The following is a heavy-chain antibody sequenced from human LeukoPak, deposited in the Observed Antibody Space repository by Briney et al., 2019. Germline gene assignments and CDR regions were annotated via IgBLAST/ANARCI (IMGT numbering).Heavy chain of an antibody. V-gene: IGHV3-30*02. CDR1: GFTFSSYG. Sequence: GGSLRLSCAASGFTFSSYGMHWVRQAPGKGLEWVAFIRYDGSNKYYADSVKGRFTISRDNSKNTLYLQMNSLRAEDTAVYYCAKAYYYDSSFDYWGQGALVTVSS. CDR2: IRYDGSNK. D-gene: IGHD3-22*01. CDR3: AKAYYYDSSFDY. J-gene: IGHJ4*02.